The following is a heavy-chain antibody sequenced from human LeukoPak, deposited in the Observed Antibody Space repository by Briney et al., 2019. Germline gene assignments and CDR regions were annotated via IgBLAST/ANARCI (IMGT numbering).Heavy chain of an antibody. D-gene: IGHD1-26*01. CDR2: ISGSGGST. CDR1: GFTFSAYS. V-gene: IGHV3-23*01. Sequence: GGSLRLSCAASGFTFSAYSLNWVRQAPGKGLEWVSAISGSGGSTYYADSVKGRFTISRDNSKNTLYLQMNSLRAEDTAVYYCAKDLVEWELPNPHEDDYWGQGTLVTVSS. J-gene: IGHJ4*02. CDR3: AKDLVEWELPNPHEDDY.